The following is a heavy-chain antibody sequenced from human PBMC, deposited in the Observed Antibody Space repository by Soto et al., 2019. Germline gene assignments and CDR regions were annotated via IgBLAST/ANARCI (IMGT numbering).Heavy chain of an antibody. CDR2: IYYSGST. D-gene: IGHD5-12*01. CDR3: ARRRERWLQFSYFDY. CDR1: GGSISSYY. J-gene: IGHJ4*02. V-gene: IGHV4-59*01. Sequence: SETLSLTCTVSGGSISSYYWSWIRQPPGRGLEWIGYIYYSGSTNYNPSLKSRVTISVDTSKNQFSLKLSSVTAADTAVYYCARRRERWLQFSYFDYWGQGTLVTVSS.